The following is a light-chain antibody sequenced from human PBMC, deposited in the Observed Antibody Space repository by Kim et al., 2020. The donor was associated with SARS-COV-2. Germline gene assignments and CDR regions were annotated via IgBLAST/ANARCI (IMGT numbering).Light chain of an antibody. Sequence: NFMLTQPHSVSESPGKTVTISCTRSSGSIASNSVQWYQQRPGSSPTTVIYEDSRRPSGVPDRFSASIDSSSNSASLTISGLKTEDEADYYCQSHDGSPWVFGGGTQLTVL. V-gene: IGLV6-57*01. CDR3: QSHDGSPWV. J-gene: IGLJ3*02. CDR1: SGSIASNS. CDR2: EDS.